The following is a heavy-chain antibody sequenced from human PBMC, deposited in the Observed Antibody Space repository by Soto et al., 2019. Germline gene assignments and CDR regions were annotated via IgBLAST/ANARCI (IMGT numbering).Heavy chain of an antibody. D-gene: IGHD6-6*01. J-gene: IGHJ6*03. CDR2: INHSGST. V-gene: IGHV4-34*01. Sequence: SETLSLTCAVYGGSFSGYYWSWIRQPPGKGLEWIGEINHSGSTNYNPPLKSRVTISVDTSKNRFSLKLSSVTAADTAVYYCARGRRGVAARSKGFYYMDVWGKGTTVTVSS. CDR1: GGSFSGYY. CDR3: ARGRRGVAARSKGFYYMDV.